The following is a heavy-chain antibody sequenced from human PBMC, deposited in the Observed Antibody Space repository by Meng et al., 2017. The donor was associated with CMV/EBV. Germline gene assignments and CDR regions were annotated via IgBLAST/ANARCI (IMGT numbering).Heavy chain of an antibody. Sequence: GESLKISCAASGFTFSSYAMHWVRQAPGKGLEWVAVISYDGSNKYYADSMKGRFTISRDNSKNTLYLQMNSLRAEDTAVYYCARESRWLRLGDYYYGMDVWGQGTTVTVSS. CDR3: ARESRWLRLGDYYYGMDV. CDR2: ISYDGSNK. J-gene: IGHJ6*02. CDR1: GFTFSSYA. D-gene: IGHD5-12*01. V-gene: IGHV3-30*04.